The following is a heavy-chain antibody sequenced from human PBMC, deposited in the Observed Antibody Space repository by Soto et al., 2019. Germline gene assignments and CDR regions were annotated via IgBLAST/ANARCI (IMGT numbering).Heavy chain of an antibody. J-gene: IGHJ4*02. CDR3: ARGMTTVTTLDY. CDR2: IYHSGST. Sequence: TSETLSLTCAVSCGSLNSSGYSWSWIRQPPGKGLEWIGYIYHSGSTYYNPSLKSRITISIDRSKNQLSLKLSSVTAADTAVYYCARGMTTVTTLDYWGQGTLVTVSS. CDR1: CGSLNSSGYS. D-gene: IGHD4-4*01. V-gene: IGHV4-30-2*01.